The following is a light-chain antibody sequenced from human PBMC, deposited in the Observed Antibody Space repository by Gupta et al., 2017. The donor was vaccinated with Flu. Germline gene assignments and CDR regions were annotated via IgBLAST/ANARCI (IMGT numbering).Light chain of an antibody. Sequence: TSSDVGGYNYVSWYQQHPGKAPKLMIYEVSKRPSGVPDRFSGSKSGNTASLTVSGLQAEDEADYYCSSYAGGSNVFGTGTKVTVL. CDR1: SSDVGGYNY. V-gene: IGLV2-8*01. CDR3: SSYAGGSNV. CDR2: EVS. J-gene: IGLJ1*01.